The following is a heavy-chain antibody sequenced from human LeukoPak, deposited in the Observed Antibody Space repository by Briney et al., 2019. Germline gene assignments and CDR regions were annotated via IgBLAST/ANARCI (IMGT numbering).Heavy chain of an antibody. D-gene: IGHD6-13*01. CDR2: ISSSGSTI. J-gene: IGHJ4*02. V-gene: IGHV3-48*03. Sequence: PGGSLRLSCAASGFTFSSYEMTWVRQAPGKGLEWVSYISSSGSTIYYADSVKGRFTISRDNAKNSVDMQMNSLRAEDTAIYYCTRGGYRSSWFWEDWGQGILVTVSS. CDR1: GFTFSSYE. CDR3: TRGGYRSSWFWED.